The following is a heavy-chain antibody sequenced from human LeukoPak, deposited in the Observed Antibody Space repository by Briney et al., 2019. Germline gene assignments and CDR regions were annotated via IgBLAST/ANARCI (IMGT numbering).Heavy chain of an antibody. CDR1: GYTFTSYA. D-gene: IGHD3-22*01. V-gene: IGHV1-69*04. J-gene: IGHJ4*02. CDR3: ARARPNYYDSSGYYYYFDY. Sequence: ASVKVSCKASGYTFTSYAISWVRQAPGQGLEWMGRIIPILGIANYAQKFQGRVTITADKSTSTAYMELSSLRSEDTAVYYCARARPNYYDSSGYYYYFDYWGQGTLVTVSS. CDR2: IIPILGIA.